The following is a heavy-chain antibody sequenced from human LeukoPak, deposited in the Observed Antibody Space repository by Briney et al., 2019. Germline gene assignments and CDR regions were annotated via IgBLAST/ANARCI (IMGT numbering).Heavy chain of an antibody. CDR2: ISSSGSTI. D-gene: IGHD6-19*01. CDR1: GFTFSSYE. J-gene: IGHJ4*02. CDR3: AFGSSGWYPDY. Sequence: GGSLRLSCAASGFTFSSYEMNWVRQAPGKGLEWVSYISSSGSTIYYADSVKGRFTISRDNAKNSLYLPMNSLRAEDTAVYYCAFGSSGWYPDYWGQGTLVTVSS. V-gene: IGHV3-48*03.